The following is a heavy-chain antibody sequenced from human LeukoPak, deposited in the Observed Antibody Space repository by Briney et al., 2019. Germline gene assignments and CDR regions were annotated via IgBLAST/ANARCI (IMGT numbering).Heavy chain of an antibody. D-gene: IGHD6-19*01. CDR3: AKGESGWYFDY. J-gene: IGHJ4*02. CDR2: ITGSGGST. Sequence: GGSLRLSCAASRFTFSSYAMNWVRQAPGNGLEWVSTITGSGGSTYYADSLKGRFTISRDNSKNTLYLQMNSLRAEDTAVYYCAKGESGWYFDYWGQGTLVTVSS. CDR1: RFTFSSYA. V-gene: IGHV3-23*01.